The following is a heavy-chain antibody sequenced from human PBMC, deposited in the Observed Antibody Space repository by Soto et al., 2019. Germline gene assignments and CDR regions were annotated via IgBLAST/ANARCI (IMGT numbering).Heavy chain of an antibody. CDR3: AKGVRYCRGGSCMVTDY. J-gene: IGHJ4*02. V-gene: IGHV3-30*18. CDR1: GFTFSSYG. D-gene: IGHD2-15*01. CDR2: IPYDGSNK. Sequence: QVQLVESGGGVVQPGRSLRLSCAASGFTFSSYGMHWVRQAPGKGLEWVAVIPYDGSNKYYADSVKGRFTISRDNSKNTLYLQMNSLIAEDTAVYYCAKGVRYCRGGSCMVTDYWGQGTLVTVSS.